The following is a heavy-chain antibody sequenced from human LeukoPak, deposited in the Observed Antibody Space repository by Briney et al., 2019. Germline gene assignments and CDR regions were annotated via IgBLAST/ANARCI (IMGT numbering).Heavy chain of an antibody. CDR1: GFTFSSRDW. D-gene: IGHD5-12*01. J-gene: IGHJ4*02. CDR3: AGERGGYGFY. Sequence: PGGSLRLSCVASGFTFSSRDWMTWVRQAPGKGLEWISYISSSGSTLYYADSVKGRFTISRDDAKNSLYLQMNSLRGDDTAVYYCAGERGGYGFYWGQGTLVTVSS. CDR2: ISSSGSTL. V-gene: IGHV3-48*03.